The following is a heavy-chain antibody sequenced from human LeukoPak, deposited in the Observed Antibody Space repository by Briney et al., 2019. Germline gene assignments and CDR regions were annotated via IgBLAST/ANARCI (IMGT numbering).Heavy chain of an antibody. D-gene: IGHD3-22*01. V-gene: IGHV4-61*02. J-gene: IGHJ3*02. CDR2: IYTSGSI. CDR1: GGSISSGSYY. Sequence: PSQTLSLTCTVSGGSISSGSYYWSWIRQPAGKGLEWIGRIYTSGSINYNPSLKSRVTISVDTSKDQFSLKLSSVTAADTAVYYCARDLYYYDSSGYYLWGFDIWGQGTMVTVSS. CDR3: ARDLYYYDSSGYYLWGFDI.